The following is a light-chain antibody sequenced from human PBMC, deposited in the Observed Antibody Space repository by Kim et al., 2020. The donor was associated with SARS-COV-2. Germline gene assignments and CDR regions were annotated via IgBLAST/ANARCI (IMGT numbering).Light chain of an antibody. CDR3: QQYNKWPPLT. CDR2: DAS. CDR1: QSVTDK. Sequence: SPGERATRSCRASQSVTDKLAWYQQRPGQAPRLLIYDASTRATGIPARFSGSGSGTEFTLTISSLQSEDFAVYYCQQYNKWPPLTFGGGTKVDIK. J-gene: IGKJ4*02. V-gene: IGKV3-15*01.